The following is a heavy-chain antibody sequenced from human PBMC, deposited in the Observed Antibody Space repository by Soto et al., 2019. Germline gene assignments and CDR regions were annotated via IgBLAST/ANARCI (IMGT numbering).Heavy chain of an antibody. CDR1: VDSITTYY. J-gene: IGHJ6*02. Sequence: SETLSLTCTVSVDSITTYYWSWIRQPAGKGLEWIGRIDASGNTNYNPSLKSRVTMSVATSKKKFSLKLTSVTAADTAVYYCARYSNNWFQTEGMDVWGQGTTVTGSS. CDR3: ARYSNNWFQTEGMDV. CDR2: IDASGNT. V-gene: IGHV4-4*07. D-gene: IGHD6-13*01.